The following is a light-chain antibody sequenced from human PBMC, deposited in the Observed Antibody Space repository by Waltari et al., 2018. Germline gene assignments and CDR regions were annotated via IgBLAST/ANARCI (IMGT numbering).Light chain of an antibody. V-gene: IGKV4-1*01. CDR1: QSILYSAHNKNY. CDR2: WPS. J-gene: IGKJ2*01. Sequence: DIVVTQSPDSLAVSLGEKATIPCKCSQSILYSAHNKNYLAWFQKKPGQPPKLLIYWPSTRESGVPDRFSGSGSGTEFSLTISGLQAEDVAVYYCQQYYRNPYTFGQGTNLEI. CDR3: QQYYRNPYT.